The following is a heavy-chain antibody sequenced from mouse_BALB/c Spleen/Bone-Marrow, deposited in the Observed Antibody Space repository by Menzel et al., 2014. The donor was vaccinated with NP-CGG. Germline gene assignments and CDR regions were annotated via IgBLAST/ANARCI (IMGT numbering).Heavy chain of an antibody. CDR1: GFSLTSYG. D-gene: IGHD2-10*01. CDR3: ARNTYYGNPFAY. J-gene: IGHJ3*01. Sequence: VKLQESGPGLVQPSQSLSITCTVSGFSLTSYGVHWVRQSPGKGLEWLGVIWSGGSTDYNAAFMSRLSISKDNSKSQVFFKMNSLQANDTAIYYCARNTYYGNPFAYWGQGTLVTVSA. CDR2: IWSGGST. V-gene: IGHV2-2*02.